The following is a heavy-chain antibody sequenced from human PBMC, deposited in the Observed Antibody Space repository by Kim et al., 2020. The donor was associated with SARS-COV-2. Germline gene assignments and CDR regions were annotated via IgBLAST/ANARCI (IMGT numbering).Heavy chain of an antibody. D-gene: IGHD2-21*02. CDR1: GGSISSGAYS. Sequence: SETLSLTCTVSGGSISSGAYSWTWIRQPPGKGLEWIGYIFHSGNTYYNPSLQSRVTISVDRSKNQFSLKLTSVTAVDTAVYFCARGVTLAYYFDFWGQGTLVTVSS. V-gene: IGHV4-30-2*01. J-gene: IGHJ4*02. CDR2: IFHSGNT. CDR3: ARGVTLAYYFDF.